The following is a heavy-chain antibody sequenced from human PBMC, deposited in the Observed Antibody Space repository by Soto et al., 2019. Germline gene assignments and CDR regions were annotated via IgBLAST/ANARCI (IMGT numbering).Heavy chain of an antibody. CDR2: IIPILGKA. CDR3: AGGNGYCSGGSCYPDAFDI. J-gene: IGHJ3*02. D-gene: IGHD2-15*01. V-gene: IGHV1-69*02. CDR1: GGTFSSYT. Sequence: QVQLVQSGAEVKKPGSSVKVSCKASGGTFSSYTISWVRQAPGQGLEWMGRIIPILGKANYAQKFQGRVTITADKSTSTAYMELSSLRSEDTAVYYCAGGNGYCSGGSCYPDAFDIWGQGTMVTVSS.